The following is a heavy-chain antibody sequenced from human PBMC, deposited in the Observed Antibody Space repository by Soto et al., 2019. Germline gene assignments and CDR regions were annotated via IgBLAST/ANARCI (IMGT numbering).Heavy chain of an antibody. V-gene: IGHV1-2*02. CDR1: GYTFTGYY. CDR2: INPNSGGT. Sequence: ASVKVSCKASGYTFTGYYMHWVRQAPGQGLEWMGWINPNSGGTNYAQKFQGRVTMTRDTSISTAYMELSRLRSDDTAVYYCAIDLHEDFWSGYYIYAFDIWGQGTMVTVSS. J-gene: IGHJ3*02. D-gene: IGHD3-3*01. CDR3: AIDLHEDFWSGYYIYAFDI.